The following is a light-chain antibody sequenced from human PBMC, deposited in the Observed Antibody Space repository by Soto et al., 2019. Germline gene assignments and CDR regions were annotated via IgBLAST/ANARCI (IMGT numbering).Light chain of an antibody. CDR1: SSDVGGYNY. Sequence: QSALTQPPSASGSPGQSVTISCTGTSSDVGGYNYVSWYQQHPGKVPKLMIYEVSKRPSGVPDRFSGSKSGNTASLTVSGLQAEDDADYYCSSYAGRNTLVFGGGTKVTVL. J-gene: IGLJ2*01. V-gene: IGLV2-8*01. CDR3: SSYAGRNTLV. CDR2: EVS.